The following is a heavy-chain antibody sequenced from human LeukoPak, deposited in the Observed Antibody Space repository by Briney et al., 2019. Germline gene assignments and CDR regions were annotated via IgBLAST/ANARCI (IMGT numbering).Heavy chain of an antibody. D-gene: IGHD6-25*01. CDR3: ARDRGRYYMDV. V-gene: IGHV3-30*02. CDR1: GFTFSSYE. J-gene: IGHJ6*03. Sequence: GGSLRLSCAASGFTFSSYEMNWVRQAPGKGLEWVAFIRYDGSNKYYADSVKGRFTISRDNSKNTLYLQMNSLRAEDTAVYYCARDRGRYYMDVWGKGTTVTISS. CDR2: IRYDGSNK.